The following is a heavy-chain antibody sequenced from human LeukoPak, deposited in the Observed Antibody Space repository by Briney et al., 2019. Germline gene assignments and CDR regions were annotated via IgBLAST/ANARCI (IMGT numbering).Heavy chain of an antibody. Sequence: GGSLRLSCAASGFTFSSYAMSWVRQAPGRGLEWVSTISGSGGSTYYADSVKGRFTISRDNSKNTLYLQMNSLRAEDTAVYYCARHRSSWLIDYWGQGTLVTVSS. CDR1: GFTFSSYA. J-gene: IGHJ4*02. D-gene: IGHD6-6*01. CDR2: ISGSGGST. V-gene: IGHV3-23*01. CDR3: ARHRSSWLIDY.